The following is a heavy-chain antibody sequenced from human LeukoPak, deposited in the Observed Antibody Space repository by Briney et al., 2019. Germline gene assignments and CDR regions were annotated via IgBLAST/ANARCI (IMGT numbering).Heavy chain of an antibody. J-gene: IGHJ4*02. Sequence: SETLSLTCTVSGGSISSSSYYWSWIRQPPGKGLEWIGEINHSGSTNYNPSLKSRVTISVDTSKNQFSLKLSSVTAADTAVYYCASQLWVVGSGSYGNVDYWGQGTLVTVSS. CDR2: INHSGST. D-gene: IGHD3-10*01. V-gene: IGHV4-39*07. CDR1: GGSISSSSYY. CDR3: ASQLWVVGSGSYGNVDY.